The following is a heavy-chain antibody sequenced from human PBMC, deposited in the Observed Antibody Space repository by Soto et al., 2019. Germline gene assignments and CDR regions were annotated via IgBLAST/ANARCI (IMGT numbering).Heavy chain of an antibody. CDR1: GVSISSYY. Sequence: SETLSLTCTFSGVSISSYYWSLLRQPPGKGLEWIGYIYYSGRTNYNPSLKSRVTISVDSSKNQFSLKVNSVTAADTAVYYCARAPRSWFDLDSYYYYMDVWGNGTTVTVSS. J-gene: IGHJ6*03. D-gene: IGHD6-13*01. V-gene: IGHV4-59*01. CDR2: IYYSGRT. CDR3: ARAPRSWFDLDSYYYYMDV.